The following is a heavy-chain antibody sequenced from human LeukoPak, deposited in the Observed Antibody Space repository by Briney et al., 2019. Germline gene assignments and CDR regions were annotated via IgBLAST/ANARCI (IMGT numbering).Heavy chain of an antibody. J-gene: IGHJ4*02. CDR2: ISDAGVST. CDR3: AKDDDYGGKIF. D-gene: IGHD4-23*01. CDR1: GFTFSNSA. Sequence: GRSLRLSCAASGFTFSNSAMSWVRQAPGKGLQSVSTISDAGVSTYYRDSVKGRFTISRDNSEHTLYLQLNSLRAEDTAVYYCAKDDDYGGKIFWGQGALVTVSS. V-gene: IGHV3-23*01.